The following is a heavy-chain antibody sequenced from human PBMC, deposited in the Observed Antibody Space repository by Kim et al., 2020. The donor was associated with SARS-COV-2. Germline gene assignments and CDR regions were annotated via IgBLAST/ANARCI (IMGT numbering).Heavy chain of an antibody. CDR3: ARLLWFGESWFDP. V-gene: IGHV4-4*02. D-gene: IGHD3-10*01. J-gene: IGHJ5*02. Sequence: NYNPAPKSRVTISVDKSKNRFSLKLSSVTAADTAVYYCARLLWFGESWFDPWGQGTLVTVSS.